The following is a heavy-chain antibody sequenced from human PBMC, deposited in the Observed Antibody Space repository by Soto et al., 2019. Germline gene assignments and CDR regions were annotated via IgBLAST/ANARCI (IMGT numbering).Heavy chain of an antibody. Sequence: QVQLVQSGPEVKKPGASVTLSCKASGYNFNNYGISWVRQAPGQGLEWMGWISGNNGNTKYGQKFQGRVSLTTDSSTSTAYMEMRSLGSDDTADYYCVRRVVTTLDDAFDIWGPGTRVTVSS. V-gene: IGHV1-18*01. CDR1: GYNFNNYG. CDR2: ISGNNGNT. CDR3: VRRVVTTLDDAFDI. D-gene: IGHD2-21*02. J-gene: IGHJ3*02.